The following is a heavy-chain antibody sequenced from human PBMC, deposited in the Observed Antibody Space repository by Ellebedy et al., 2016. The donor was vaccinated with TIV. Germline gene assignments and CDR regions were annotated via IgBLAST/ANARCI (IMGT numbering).Heavy chain of an antibody. J-gene: IGHJ4*02. CDR3: SYGDYRPPTSFDY. V-gene: IGHV4-59*08. D-gene: IGHD4-17*01. CDR1: GGSISSYY. Sequence: MPSETLSLTCTVSGGSISSYYWSWIRQPPGKGLEWIGYIYYSGSTNYNPSLKSRVTISVDTSKNQFSLKLSSVTAADTAVYYCSYGDYRPPTSFDYWGQGTLVTVSS. CDR2: IYYSGST.